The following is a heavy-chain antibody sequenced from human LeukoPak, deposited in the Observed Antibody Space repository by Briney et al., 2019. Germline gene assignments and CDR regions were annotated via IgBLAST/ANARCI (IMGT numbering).Heavy chain of an antibody. Sequence: ASVKVSCKASGYTFTSYDINWVRQAPGQGLEWMGWINPNSGNTGYAQKFQGRVTMTRNTSISTAYMELSSLRSEDTAVYYGASGRWGIAVAGRYNWFDPWGQGTLVTVSS. J-gene: IGHJ5*02. D-gene: IGHD6-19*01. CDR3: ASGRWGIAVAGRYNWFDP. V-gene: IGHV1-8*01. CDR2: INPNSGNT. CDR1: GYTFTSYD.